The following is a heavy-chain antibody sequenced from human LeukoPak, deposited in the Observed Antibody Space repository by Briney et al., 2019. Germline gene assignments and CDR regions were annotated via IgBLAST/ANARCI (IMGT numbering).Heavy chain of an antibody. CDR1: GFTFSSYA. J-gene: IGHJ2*01. D-gene: IGHD5-12*01. V-gene: IGHV3-23*01. CDR3: AKDVRSGWLQAFDL. Sequence: GGSLRLSCAASGFTFSSYAMSWVRQAPGKGLEWVSAISGSIGGTYYADSVKGRFTISRDNSKNTLYLEMNSLRAEDTALYYCAKDVRSGWLQAFDLWGRGTLVTVSS. CDR2: ISGSIGGT.